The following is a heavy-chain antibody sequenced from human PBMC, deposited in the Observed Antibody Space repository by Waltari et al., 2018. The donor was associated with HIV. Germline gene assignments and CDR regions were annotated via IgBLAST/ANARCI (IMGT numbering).Heavy chain of an antibody. J-gene: IGHJ6*02. V-gene: IGHV1-46*01. CDR2: LNPSDGAT. CDR3: ARDRLQYSYYGMDV. D-gene: IGHD4-4*01. Sequence: QVQLVQSGALMEKPGASMKVSCRPSGFMFTSSYIHWVRQAPGQGLEGMGILNPSDGATNYAQKFQGRVTLTRDTSTSTVYMELGSLTSEDTAVYYCARDRLQYSYYGMDVWGQGTTVIVSS. CDR1: GFMFTSSY.